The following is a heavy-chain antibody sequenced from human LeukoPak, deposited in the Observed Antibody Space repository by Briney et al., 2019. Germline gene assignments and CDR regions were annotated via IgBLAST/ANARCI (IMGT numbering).Heavy chain of an antibody. CDR2: ISAYKGST. J-gene: IGHJ4*02. D-gene: IGHD3-22*01. CDR1: GYTFTGYG. CDR3: ARADSGGYYVAYWY. V-gene: IGHV1-18*01. Sequence: ASVKVPCKASGYTFTGYGIIWVRQAPGQGLEWLGWISAYKGSTKYPQMFQGRVTVTTDTSTSTAYMELRGLRSDDTAVYYCARADSGGYYVAYWYWGQGTLVTVSS.